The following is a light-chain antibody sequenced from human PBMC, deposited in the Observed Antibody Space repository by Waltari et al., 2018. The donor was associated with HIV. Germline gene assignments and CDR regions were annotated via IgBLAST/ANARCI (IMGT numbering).Light chain of an antibody. V-gene: IGLV3-25*03. CDR1: ALSNHY. CDR3: QSGHNSDSI. Sequence: SYELTQAPSVSVSPGKTAKITCSGDALSNHYVYWYQQKPGQAPLMMIFKDSERPSEIPARFSAYSSGSTSILTISGVQAEDEADYYCQSGHNSDSIFGGGTKLTVL. CDR2: KDS. J-gene: IGLJ2*01.